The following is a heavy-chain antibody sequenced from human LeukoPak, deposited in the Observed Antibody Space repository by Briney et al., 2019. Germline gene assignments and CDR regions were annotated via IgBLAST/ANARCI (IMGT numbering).Heavy chain of an antibody. CDR1: GGSISSSNYY. Sequence: PSETLSLTCTVSGGSISSSNYYWAWIRQPPGKGLEWIGSIYYSGSTYYSPSLKSRVTISVDTSKNQFSLKLSSVTATDTAVYYCASNRQLVYFDYWGQGTLVTVSS. D-gene: IGHD1-1*01. V-gene: IGHV4-39*01. CDR3: ASNRQLVYFDY. J-gene: IGHJ4*02. CDR2: IYYSGST.